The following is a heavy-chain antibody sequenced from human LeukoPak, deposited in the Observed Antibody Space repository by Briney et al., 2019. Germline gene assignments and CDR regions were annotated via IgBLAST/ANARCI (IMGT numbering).Heavy chain of an antibody. CDR2: INPNSGGT. V-gene: IGHV1-2*02. J-gene: IGHJ3*02. CDR1: EYTFTGYY. Sequence: ASVKVSFKASEYTFTGYYMHWVRQAPGQGLEWMGWINPNSGGTIYAQKFQGRVTMTRDTSITTAYMELSRLRSDDTAVYYCARDLDYYGSGSFFNIWGQGTMVTVSS. CDR3: ARDLDYYGSGSFFNI. D-gene: IGHD3-10*01.